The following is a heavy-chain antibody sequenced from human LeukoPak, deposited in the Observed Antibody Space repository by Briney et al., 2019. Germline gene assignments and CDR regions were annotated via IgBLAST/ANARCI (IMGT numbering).Heavy chain of an antibody. CDR1: GYTFTSYA. V-gene: IGHV1-3*01. J-gene: IGHJ6*02. Sequence: ASVKVSCKASGYTFTSYAMHWVRQAPGQRLEWMGWINAGNGNTKYSQKFQGRVTITRDTSASTAYMELSSLRSEDTAVYYCARAETGCGGDCYLGPYYYGMDVWGQGTTVTVSS. D-gene: IGHD2-21*02. CDR2: INAGNGNT. CDR3: ARAETGCGGDCYLGPYYYGMDV.